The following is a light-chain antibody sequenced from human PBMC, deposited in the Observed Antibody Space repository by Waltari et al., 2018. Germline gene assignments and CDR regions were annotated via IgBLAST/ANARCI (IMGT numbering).Light chain of an antibody. CDR1: QRVLYSSNNKNY. Sequence: DIVMTQSPDSLAVSLGERATINCKSSQRVLYSSNNKNYLAWYQHKPGQPPKLLIYWASTRESGVPDRFSGSGSETDFTLTISSLQAEDVAVYYCQQYYSKPLTFGGGTKVEIK. CDR3: QQYYSKPLT. CDR2: WAS. J-gene: IGKJ4*01. V-gene: IGKV4-1*01.